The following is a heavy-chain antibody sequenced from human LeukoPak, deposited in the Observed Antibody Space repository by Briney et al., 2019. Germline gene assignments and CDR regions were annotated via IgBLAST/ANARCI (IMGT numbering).Heavy chain of an antibody. Sequence: PGGSLRLSCAASGFTVSSNYMSWVRQAPGKGLEWVSVIYSGGSTYYADSGKGRFTISRDNSKNTLYLQMNSLRAEDTAVYYCATGPHHYDYVWGSFPYYFDYWGQGTLVTVSS. J-gene: IGHJ4*02. CDR3: ATGPHHYDYVWGSFPYYFDY. D-gene: IGHD3-16*01. V-gene: IGHV3-66*02. CDR2: IYSGGST. CDR1: GFTVSSNY.